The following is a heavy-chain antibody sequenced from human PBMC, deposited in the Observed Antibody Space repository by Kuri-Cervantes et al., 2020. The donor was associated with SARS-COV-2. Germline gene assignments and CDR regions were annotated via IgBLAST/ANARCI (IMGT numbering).Heavy chain of an antibody. CDR3: ARGTYYYDNSGYYYYYYGMDV. CDR2: IIPFLGIA. CDR1: GGALSTYA. D-gene: IGHD3-22*01. V-gene: IGHV1-69*10. Sequence: SVKVSCKASGGALSTYAISWVRQAPGQGLEWMGGIIPFLGIANSAQKFQGRVTMTRNTSISTAYMELSSLRSEDTAVYYCARGTYYYDNSGYYYYYYGMDVWGQGTTVTVSS. J-gene: IGHJ6*02.